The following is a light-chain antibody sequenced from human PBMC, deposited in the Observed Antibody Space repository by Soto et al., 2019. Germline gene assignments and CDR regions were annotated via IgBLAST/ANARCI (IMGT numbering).Light chain of an antibody. V-gene: IGLV1-51*01. Sequence: QSVLTQPPSVSAAPGQKVTISCSGSSSNIGNNYVSWYQQLPGTAPKLLIYDNNKRPSGIPDRFSGSKSGTSATLGITGLQTGDEADYYCGTWDSSLSAYVFVTGTKLTV. CDR2: DNN. J-gene: IGLJ1*01. CDR3: GTWDSSLSAYV. CDR1: SSNIGNNY.